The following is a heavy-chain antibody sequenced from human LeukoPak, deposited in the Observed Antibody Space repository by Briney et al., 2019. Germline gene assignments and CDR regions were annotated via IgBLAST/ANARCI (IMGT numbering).Heavy chain of an antibody. CDR1: GVSINSHY. CDR3: ARVLQNYYHLDV. D-gene: IGHD3-3*01. CDR2: IYDSGSA. Sequence: SETLSLTCTVSGVSINSHYWSWIRQPPGKGLVWIGFIYDSGSANYKSSLESRVTMTLDTSKNQFSLKLNSVTAADTAVYYCARVLQNYYHLDVWGKGTTVTVS. J-gene: IGHJ6*03. V-gene: IGHV4-59*11.